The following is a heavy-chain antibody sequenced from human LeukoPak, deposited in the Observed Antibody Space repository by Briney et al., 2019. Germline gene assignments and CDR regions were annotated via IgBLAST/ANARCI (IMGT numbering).Heavy chain of an antibody. D-gene: IGHD6-19*01. CDR3: ARVTLSVAGDFYYYYGLDV. CDR2: ISGYNGNT. J-gene: IGHJ6*02. V-gene: IGHV1-18*01. Sequence: ASVKVSCKASGYTFTKYAISWVPQAPGQGLEWMGWISGYNGNTKYAQEFQGRVTMTTATSTSTAYMELRSLTSDDTAVYYCARVTLSVAGDFYYYYGLDVWAQGTTVTVSS. CDR1: GYTFTKYA.